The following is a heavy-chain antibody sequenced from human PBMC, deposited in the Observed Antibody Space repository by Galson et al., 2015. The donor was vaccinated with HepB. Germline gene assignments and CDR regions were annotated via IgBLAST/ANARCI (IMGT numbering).Heavy chain of an antibody. V-gene: IGHV1-18*01. Sequence: SVKVSCKASGYTFTTYGISWVRQAPGQGLEWMAWINTHNGNRNHAQELQGRVTMTTDTSTSTVYMELRSLRSDDTAIYYCARVVEGSSWYAFDYWGQGTLVTVSS. CDR1: GYTFTTYG. CDR2: INTHNGNR. J-gene: IGHJ4*02. D-gene: IGHD6-13*01. CDR3: ARVVEGSSWYAFDY.